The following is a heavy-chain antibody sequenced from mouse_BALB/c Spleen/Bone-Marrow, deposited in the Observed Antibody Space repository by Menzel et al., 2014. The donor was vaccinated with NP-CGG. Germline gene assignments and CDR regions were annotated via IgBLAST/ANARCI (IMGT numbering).Heavy chain of an antibody. CDR3: AGSRAMDY. CDR1: GYTFTDYY. Sequence: VQLQQSGPDLVKPGASVKMSCKASGYTFTDYYMKWVKQSHGKRLEWIGDINPNNGNTFYNQKFKGKASLTVDKSSTTAYMQPNSLTSEDSAVYYCAGSRAMDYWGQGTSVTVSS. CDR2: INPNNGNT. V-gene: IGHV1-26*01. J-gene: IGHJ4*01.